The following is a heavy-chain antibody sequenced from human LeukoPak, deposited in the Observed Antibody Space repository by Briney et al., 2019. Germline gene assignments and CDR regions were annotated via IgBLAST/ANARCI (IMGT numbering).Heavy chain of an antibody. CDR1: GGSISSSSDY. Sequence: SETLSLTCTVSGGSISSSSDYWGWIRQPPGKGLEWIGSIFYSGSTYYNPSLKSRVTISVDTSKNQFSLNLSSVTAADTAVYYCAREDSYSSSWHQFDYWGQGTLVTVSS. J-gene: IGHJ4*02. D-gene: IGHD6-13*01. CDR2: IFYSGST. V-gene: IGHV4-39*07. CDR3: AREDSYSSSWHQFDY.